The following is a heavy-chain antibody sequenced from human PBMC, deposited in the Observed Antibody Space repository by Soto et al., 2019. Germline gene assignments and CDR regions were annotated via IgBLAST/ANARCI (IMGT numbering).Heavy chain of an antibody. Sequence: SETLSLTCTVSGGSISSYYWSWIRQPPGKGLEWIGYIYYSGSTNYNPSLKSRVTISVDTSKNQFSLKLSSVTAADTAVYYCARKYSSSSGEFDPWGQGXLVTVSS. V-gene: IGHV4-59*01. CDR1: GGSISSYY. J-gene: IGHJ5*02. CDR3: ARKYSSSSGEFDP. D-gene: IGHD6-6*01. CDR2: IYYSGST.